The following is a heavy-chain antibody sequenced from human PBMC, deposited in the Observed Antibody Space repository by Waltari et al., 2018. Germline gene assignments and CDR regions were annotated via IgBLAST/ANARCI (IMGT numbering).Heavy chain of an antibody. D-gene: IGHD3-10*01. V-gene: IGHV4-34*07. J-gene: IGHJ4*02. CDR3: AGALQPVSLIDS. CDR1: GGSFSGYF. CDR2: INRDGSN. Sequence: QVQLQQWGAGLLKPSETLSLTCAVYGGSFSGYFWSWIRQSPGKGLEWIGQINRDGSNKFNPSLKSRVDMSIDTSKNQFSLEVTSVTAADTAVYHCAGALQPVSLIDSWGQGLLVTVSS.